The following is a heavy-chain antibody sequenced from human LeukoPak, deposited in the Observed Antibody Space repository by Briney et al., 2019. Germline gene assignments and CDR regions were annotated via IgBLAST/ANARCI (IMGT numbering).Heavy chain of an antibody. D-gene: IGHD2/OR15-2a*01. CDR1: GFTSSSYW. Sequence: PGGSLRLSCAASGFTSSSYWMHWVRRVPGKGLVWVSRISGDGTARNYADSVKGRFTISRDDAKNTVDLQMNSLRVEDTAVYYCARDLSSDYWGQGTQVTVSS. CDR2: ISGDGTAR. V-gene: IGHV3-74*01. CDR3: ARDLSSDY. J-gene: IGHJ4*02.